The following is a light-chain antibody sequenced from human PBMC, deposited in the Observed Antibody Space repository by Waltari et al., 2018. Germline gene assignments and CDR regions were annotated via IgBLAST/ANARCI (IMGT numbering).Light chain of an antibody. V-gene: IGKV2-30*02. Sequence: DVVMTQSPLTLPVTLGQPASISCKSSQSLVHTDGNTHLTLFQQRPGQAPRRLIYRAFNRDSGVPDRFSGSGSGTDFTLKISRVEAEDVGVYYCMQGTHWPYTFGQGTKLDIK. CDR2: RAF. CDR1: QSLVHTDGNTH. J-gene: IGKJ2*01. CDR3: MQGTHWPYT.